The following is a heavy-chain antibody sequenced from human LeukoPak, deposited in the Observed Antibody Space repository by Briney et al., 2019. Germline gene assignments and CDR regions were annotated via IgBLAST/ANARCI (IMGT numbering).Heavy chain of an antibody. CDR1: GFTSSTKW. J-gene: IGHJ4*02. D-gene: IGHD3-22*01. CDR2: ITQAGSEK. V-gene: IGHV3-7*04. CDR3: ARDYSSGRDY. Sequence: GGSLRVSCAASGFTSSTKWMSWVRQAPGKGLEWVATITQAGSEKYYVDSVKGRFTISRDDAKNSLYLQMNALRAEDTAVYYCARDYSSGRDYWGQGTLVTVSS.